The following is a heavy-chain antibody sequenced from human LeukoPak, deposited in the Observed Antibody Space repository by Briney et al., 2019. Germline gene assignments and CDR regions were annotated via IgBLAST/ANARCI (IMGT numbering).Heavy chain of an antibody. CDR2: INHSGST. CDR1: GGPFSGYY. D-gene: IGHD3-10*01. CDR3: ASKEGVPDNWFDP. V-gene: IGHV4-34*01. Sequence: PSETLSLTCAVYGGPFSGYYWSWIRQPPGKGLEWIGEINHSGSTNYNPSLKSRVTISVDTSKNQFSLKLSSVTAADTAVYYCASKEGVPDNWFDPWGQGTLVTVSS. J-gene: IGHJ5*02.